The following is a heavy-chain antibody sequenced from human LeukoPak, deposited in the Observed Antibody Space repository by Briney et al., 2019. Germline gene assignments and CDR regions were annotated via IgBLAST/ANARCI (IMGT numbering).Heavy chain of an antibody. D-gene: IGHD3-3*01. CDR1: GCTFSSYW. V-gene: IGHV3-7*01. CDR2: IKQDGSEK. J-gene: IGHJ6*02. Sequence: GGSLRLSCAASGCTFSSYWMSWVRQAPGKGLEWVANIKQDGSEKYYVDSVKGRFTISRDNAKNSLYLQMNSLRAEDTAVYYCARDYDFWSGYSYYYGMDVWGQGTTVTVSS. CDR3: ARDYDFWSGYSYYYGMDV.